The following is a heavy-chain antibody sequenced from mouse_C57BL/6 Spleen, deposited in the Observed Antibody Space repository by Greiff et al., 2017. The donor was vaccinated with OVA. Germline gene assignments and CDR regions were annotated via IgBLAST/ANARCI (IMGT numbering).Heavy chain of an antibody. V-gene: IGHV1-69*01. J-gene: IGHJ2*01. CDR3: ARSVYYGSNYFDY. D-gene: IGHD1-1*01. Sequence: QVQLQQPGAELVMPGASVKLSCKASGYTFTSYWMHWVKQRPGQGLEWIGEIDPSDSYTNYNQKFKGKSTLTVDKSSSTAYMQLSSLTSEDSAVYYCARSVYYGSNYFDYWGQGTTLTVSS. CDR1: GYTFTSYW. CDR2: IDPSDSYT.